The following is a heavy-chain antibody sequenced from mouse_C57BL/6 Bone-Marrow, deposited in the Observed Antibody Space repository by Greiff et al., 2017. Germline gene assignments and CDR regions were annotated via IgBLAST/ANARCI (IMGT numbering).Heavy chain of an antibody. CDR1: GYAFSSYW. D-gene: IGHD2-3*01. J-gene: IGHJ3*01. CDR3: ARSGDDYYGWFAY. Sequence: QVKLLESGAELVKPGASVKISCKASGYAFSSYWMNWVKQRPGQGLEWIGLIHPGDGDTNYNGKFKGKATLTADKSSSTAYMQLSSLTSEASAVSFCARSGDDYYGWFAYWGQGTLVTVSA. CDR2: IHPGDGDT. V-gene: IGHV1-80*01.